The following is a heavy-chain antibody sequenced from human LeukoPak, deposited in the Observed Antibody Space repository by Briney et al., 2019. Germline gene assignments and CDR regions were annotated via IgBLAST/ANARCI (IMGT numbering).Heavy chain of an antibody. CDR2: IYYSGNT. J-gene: IGHJ5*02. CDR1: GGSISSSGPY. D-gene: IGHD6-6*01. CDR3: ARVMAARREDLNWFDP. Sequence: SETLSLTCTVSGGSISSSGPYWGWIRQPPGKGLEWVGSIYYSGNTYNPSLKSRVTISVDTSKNQFSLNLTSVNAADTAVYYCARVMAARREDLNWFDPWGQGTLVTVSS. V-gene: IGHV4-39*07.